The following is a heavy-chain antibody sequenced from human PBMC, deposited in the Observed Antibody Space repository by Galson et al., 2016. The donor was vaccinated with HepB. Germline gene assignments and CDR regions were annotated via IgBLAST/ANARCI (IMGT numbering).Heavy chain of an antibody. Sequence: SLRLSCAASGFSFSTYTMNWVRQAPGKGLEWVASISSSSATIYYVDSVKGRFAVSRDNAKSSVYLQMNSLRVEDTAVYYCTRDGALPGGWVWIDPWGQGTLVIVSS. CDR1: GFSFSTYT. CDR3: TRDGALPGGWVWIDP. D-gene: IGHD6-19*01. V-gene: IGHV3-48*04. CDR2: ISSSSATI. J-gene: IGHJ5*02.